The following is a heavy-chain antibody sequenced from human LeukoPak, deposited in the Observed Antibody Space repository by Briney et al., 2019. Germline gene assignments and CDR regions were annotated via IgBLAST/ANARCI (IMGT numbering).Heavy chain of an antibody. Sequence: PSETLSLTCTVSGGSISSSNYYWGWIRQPPGKGLEWIGSINYSGTTYYNPSLKSRVTTSVDTSKNQFSLKLSSVTAADTAVYYCARDQGGYDFWSGYYTGWFDPWGQGTLVTVSS. CDR1: GGSISSSNYY. J-gene: IGHJ5*02. CDR2: INYSGTT. V-gene: IGHV4-39*02. CDR3: ARDQGGYDFWSGYYTGWFDP. D-gene: IGHD3-3*01.